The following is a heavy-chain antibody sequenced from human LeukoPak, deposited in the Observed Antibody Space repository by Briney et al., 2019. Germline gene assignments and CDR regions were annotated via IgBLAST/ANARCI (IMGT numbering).Heavy chain of an antibody. CDR1: GYTFTGYY. J-gene: IGHJ4*02. D-gene: IGHD6-13*01. Sequence: ASVKVSCKASGYTFTGYYMHWVRQAPGQGLEWMGWINPNSGGTNYAQKFQGWVTMTRDTSISTAYMELSRLRSDDTAVYYCARDLYIKGWRVGGAAAGFDYWGQGTLVTVSS. V-gene: IGHV1-2*04. CDR2: INPNSGGT. CDR3: ARDLYIKGWRVGGAAAGFDY.